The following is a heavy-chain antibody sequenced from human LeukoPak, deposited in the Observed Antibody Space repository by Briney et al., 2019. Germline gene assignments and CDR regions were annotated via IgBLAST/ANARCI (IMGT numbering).Heavy chain of an antibody. Sequence: GGSLRLSCAASGFTLTNYWMTWVRQAPGMGLEWVAFIRYDGSNKYYADSVKGRFTISRDNANKSLYLQMNSLRAEDTAVYYCARDRNTDFWSGYYTNYFDYWGQGTLVTVSS. CDR1: GFTLTNYW. V-gene: IGHV3-30*02. CDR2: IRYDGSNK. CDR3: ARDRNTDFWSGYYTNYFDY. J-gene: IGHJ4*02. D-gene: IGHD3-3*01.